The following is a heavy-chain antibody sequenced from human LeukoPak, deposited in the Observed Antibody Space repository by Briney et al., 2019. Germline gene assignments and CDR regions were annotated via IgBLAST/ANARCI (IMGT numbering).Heavy chain of an antibody. CDR3: AREPAGVPEYYFDY. J-gene: IGHJ4*02. CDR2: LHTSGSGSA. CDR1: GGSITGYH. V-gene: IGHV4-4*07. Sequence: SPSETLSLTCTVSGGSITGYHWSWIRQSAGKGLEWIGRLHTSGSGSATFNPSLQSRVTVSIDKSKNQFSSNLISVTAADTAVYYCAREPAGVPEYYFDYWGQGTLVTVSS.